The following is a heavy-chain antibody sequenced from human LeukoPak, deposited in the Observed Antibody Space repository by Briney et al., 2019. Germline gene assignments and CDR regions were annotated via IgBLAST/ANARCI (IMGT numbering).Heavy chain of an antibody. Sequence: ASVRVSCKASGYTFTNYDVNWVRQATGQGLEWMGWMNPNSGYTGHAPKLQGRVTMTTDTSTSTAYMELRSLRSDDTAVYYCARQYCSSTSCSENWFDPWGQGTLVTVSS. V-gene: IGHV1-8*01. CDR2: MNPNSGYT. D-gene: IGHD2-2*01. J-gene: IGHJ5*02. CDR1: GYTFTNYD. CDR3: ARQYCSSTSCSENWFDP.